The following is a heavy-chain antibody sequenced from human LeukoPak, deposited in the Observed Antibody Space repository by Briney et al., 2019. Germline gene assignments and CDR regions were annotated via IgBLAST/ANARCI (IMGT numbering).Heavy chain of an antibody. V-gene: IGHV3-21*01. CDR2: ISSSSSYI. CDR3: ARVGYCSGGSCYYYYYGMDV. CDR1: EFTFSDYS. D-gene: IGHD2-15*01. Sequence: GGSLRLSCAGSEFTFSDYSVNWVRQAPGQRLEWVSSISSSSSYIYYADSVKGRFTISRDNAKNSLYLQMNSLRAEDTAVYYCARVGYCSGGSCYYYYYGMDVWGQGTTVTVSS. J-gene: IGHJ6*02.